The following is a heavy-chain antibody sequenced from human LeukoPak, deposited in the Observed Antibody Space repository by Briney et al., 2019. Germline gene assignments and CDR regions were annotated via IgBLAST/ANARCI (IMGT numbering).Heavy chain of an antibody. Sequence: GGSLRLSCAASGFTFSDYYMSWIRQAPGKGLEWVSYISSSGSSIYYEDPVRGRFTISRDNSKNTLYLQMNSLRAEDTAVYYCAKLSVGATLFNDYWGQGTLVTVSS. CDR1: GFTFSDYY. CDR3: AKLSVGATLFNDY. CDR2: ISSSGSSI. J-gene: IGHJ4*02. D-gene: IGHD1-26*01. V-gene: IGHV3-11*04.